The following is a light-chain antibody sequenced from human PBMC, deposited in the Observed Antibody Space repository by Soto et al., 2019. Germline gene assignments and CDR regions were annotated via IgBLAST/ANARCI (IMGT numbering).Light chain of an antibody. J-gene: IGKJ1*01. CDR3: QHYNNWPA. Sequence: EIVMTQSPATLSVSPGERATLSCRASQSVSSNLAWYQQKPGQAPRLRIYGASPRATGIPARFSGSGSGTAFTLTISSLQSADFAVYYCQHYNNWPAFGQGAKVDIK. CDR2: GAS. V-gene: IGKV3-15*01. CDR1: QSVSSN.